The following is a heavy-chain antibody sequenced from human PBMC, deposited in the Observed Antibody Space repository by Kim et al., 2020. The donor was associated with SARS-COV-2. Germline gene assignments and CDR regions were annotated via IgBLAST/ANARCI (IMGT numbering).Heavy chain of an antibody. Sequence: GGSLRLSCAASGFTFSSYAMRWVRQAPGKGLEWVSAISRSGVSTYYADSVKGRFTISRDNSKNTLYLQMNSLRAEDTAVYYCAKDFGKVAAAGTIDAFGIWGQGATLSVSP. CDR1: GFTFSSYA. V-gene: IGHV3-23*01. CDR2: ISRSGVST. J-gene: IGHJ3*02. D-gene: IGHD6-13*01. CDR3: AKDFGKVAAAGTIDAFGI.